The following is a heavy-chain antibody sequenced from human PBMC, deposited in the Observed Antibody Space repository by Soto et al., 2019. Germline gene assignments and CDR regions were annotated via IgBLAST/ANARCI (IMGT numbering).Heavy chain of an antibody. CDR3: ARVRWRNFDY. CDR2: INHSGST. CDR1: GGSFSGYY. Sequence: SETLSLTCAVYGGSFSGYYWSWIRQPPGKGLEWIGEINHSGSTNYNPSIKSRVTISVDTSKNQFSLKLSSVTAADTAVYYCARVRWRNFDYWGQGTLVTVSS. J-gene: IGHJ4*02. D-gene: IGHD6-13*01. V-gene: IGHV4-34*01.